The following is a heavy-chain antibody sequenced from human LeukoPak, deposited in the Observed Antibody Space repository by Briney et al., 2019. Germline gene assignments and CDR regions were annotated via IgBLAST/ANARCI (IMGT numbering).Heavy chain of an antibody. CDR2: INPSGGST. V-gene: IGHV1-46*01. CDR3: ARDMAVYYYGMDV. CDR1: GYTFTSYY. J-gene: IGHJ6*02. Sequence: ASVKVSCKASGYTFTSYYMHWVRQAPGQGLEWMGIINPSGGSTSYAQKFQGRVTMTRDTSTGTVYMELGSLRSEDTAVYYCARDMAVYYYGMDVWGQGTTVTVSS. D-gene: IGHD6-19*01.